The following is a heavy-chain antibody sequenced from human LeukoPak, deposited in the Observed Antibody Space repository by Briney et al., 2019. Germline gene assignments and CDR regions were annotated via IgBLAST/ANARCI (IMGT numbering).Heavy chain of an antibody. CDR3: TRDLGLRRMI. CDR2: ISAGSGTV. J-gene: IGHJ2*01. CDR1: GLSLCSNN. V-gene: IGHV3-48*04. Sequence: GGSLSLSCAASGLSLCSNNMHWVRQTPGGGLEWLSYISAGSGTVFSADSVKGRFSISRDNARESLFLQMNSLRVEDTGVYYCTRDLGLRRMIWGRGTLVIVSS.